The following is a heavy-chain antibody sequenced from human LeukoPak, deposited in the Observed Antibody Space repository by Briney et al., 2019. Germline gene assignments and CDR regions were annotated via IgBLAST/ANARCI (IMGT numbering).Heavy chain of an antibody. V-gene: IGHV5-51*01. D-gene: IGHD6-13*01. CDR3: ARHGEAAAGSRNWFDP. Sequence: GESLKISCKGSGYSFTSYWIGWVRQMPGKGLEWMGFIYPGDSDTRYSPSFQGQVTISADKSISTAYLQWSSLKASDTAMYYCARHGEAAAGSRNWFDPWGQGTLVTVSS. CDR2: IYPGDSDT. J-gene: IGHJ5*02. CDR1: GYSFTSYW.